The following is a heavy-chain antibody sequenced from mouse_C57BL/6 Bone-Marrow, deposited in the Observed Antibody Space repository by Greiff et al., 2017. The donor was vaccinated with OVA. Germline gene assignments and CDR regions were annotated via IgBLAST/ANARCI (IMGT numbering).Heavy chain of an antibody. CDR1: GYTFTDYE. Sequence: VQLQQSGAELVRPGASVTLSCKASGYTFTDYEMHWVKQTPVHGLEWIGAIDPETGGTAYNQKFKGKAILTADKSSSTAYMELRSLTSEDSAVYYCTRWDCYSSSPYYAMDYWGQGTSVTVSS. CDR3: TRWDCYSSSPYYAMDY. V-gene: IGHV1-15*01. D-gene: IGHD1-1*01. J-gene: IGHJ4*01. CDR2: IDPETGGT.